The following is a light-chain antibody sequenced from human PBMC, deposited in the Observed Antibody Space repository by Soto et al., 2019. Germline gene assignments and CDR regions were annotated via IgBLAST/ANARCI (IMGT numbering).Light chain of an antibody. J-gene: IGKJ5*01. CDR3: QQSYSSSIT. CDR2: AAS. Sequence: DIQMTQSPSSLSASVGNRVTITCQASQDIATYLNWYQQKPGKAPKLLIYAASTLQSGVPSRFSGSRSGTDFTLTISSLQPEDFAIYYCQQSYSSSITFGQGTRLEIK. CDR1: QDIATY. V-gene: IGKV1-39*01.